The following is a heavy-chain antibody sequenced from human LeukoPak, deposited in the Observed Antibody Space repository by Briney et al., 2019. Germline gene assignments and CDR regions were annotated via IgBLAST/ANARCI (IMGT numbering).Heavy chain of an antibody. CDR3: ARDPNSSGWYGGDY. CDR1: GYIFTSYG. V-gene: IGHV1-18*01. J-gene: IGHJ4*02. Sequence: GASVKVSCKASGYIFTSYGITWVRQAPGQGLEWMGWISAYNGNTNYAQKLQGRVILTTDTSTSTAYTELRSLRSDDTAVYYCARDPNSSGWYGGDYWGQGTLVTVSS. D-gene: IGHD6-13*01. CDR2: ISAYNGNT.